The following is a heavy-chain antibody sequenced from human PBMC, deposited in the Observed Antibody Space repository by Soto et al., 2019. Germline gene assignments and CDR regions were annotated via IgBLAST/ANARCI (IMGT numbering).Heavy chain of an antibody. CDR1: GFTFSNYR. D-gene: IGHD3-10*01. J-gene: IGHJ4*02. CDR3: VREGDSGSYSDY. Sequence: GGSLRLSCAASGFTFSNYRMNWVRQAPGKGLEWLSYIHFSSSSTYYADSVKGRFTVSRDNAKNSLYLQMNSLRDEDTAVYYCVREGDSGSYSDYCGRGTLVTVSS. V-gene: IGHV3-48*02. CDR2: IHFSSSST.